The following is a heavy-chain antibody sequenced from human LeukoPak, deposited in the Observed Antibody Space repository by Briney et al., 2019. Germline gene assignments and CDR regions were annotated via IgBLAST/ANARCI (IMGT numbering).Heavy chain of an antibody. CDR3: ARLSSGSYYVIDY. CDR1: GYSISSGYY. D-gene: IGHD1-26*01. J-gene: IGHJ4*02. Sequence: PSETLSLTCGVSGYSISSGYYWGWIRQPPGKGLEWIGSIYHSGSTYYNPSLKSRVTISVDTSKNQFSLKLSSVTAADTAVYYCARLSSGSYYVIDYWGQGTLVTVSS. V-gene: IGHV4-38-2*01. CDR2: IYHSGST.